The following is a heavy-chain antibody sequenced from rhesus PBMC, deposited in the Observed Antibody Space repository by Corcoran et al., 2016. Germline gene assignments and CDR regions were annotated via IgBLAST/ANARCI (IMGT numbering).Heavy chain of an antibody. V-gene: IGHV4-80*01. J-gene: IGHJ4*01. D-gene: IGHD6-31*01. CDR1: GASISSYW. CDR2: INGNSGST. CDR3: AGDLPGIAAAGTWEYVGFDY. Sequence: QVQLQESGPGLVKPAETLSLTCAVSGASISSYWWSWIRQPPGKGLEWIGEINGNSGSTYYNPSLKSRFTISKDASTNHVSLKLRCGTAAETAVYYCAGDLPGIAAAGTWEYVGFDYWGQGVLVTVSS.